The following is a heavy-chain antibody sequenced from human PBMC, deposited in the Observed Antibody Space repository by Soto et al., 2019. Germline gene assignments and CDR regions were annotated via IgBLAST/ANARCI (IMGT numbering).Heavy chain of an antibody. CDR3: SNSILPLISPAGGMDV. V-gene: IGHV3-9*01. J-gene: IGHJ6*02. D-gene: IGHD3-16*01. Sequence: GRSLRLSCAASGFTFDDYAMHWVRQSPGKGLEWVSGISWSSGSIGYADSVKGRFTISRDNAKNSLYLQMNSLRAEDTALYYCSNSILPLISPAGGMDVWGQGTTVTVSS. CDR2: ISWSSGSI. CDR1: GFTFDDYA.